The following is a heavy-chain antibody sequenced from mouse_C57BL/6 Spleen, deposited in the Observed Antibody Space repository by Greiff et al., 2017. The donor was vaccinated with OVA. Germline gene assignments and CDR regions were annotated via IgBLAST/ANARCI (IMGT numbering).Heavy chain of an antibody. CDR1: GYTFTSYW. V-gene: IGHV1-55*01. J-gene: IGHJ4*01. D-gene: IGHD1-1*01. Sequence: VQLQQPGAELVKPGASVKMSCKASGYTFTSYWITWVKQRPGQGLEWIGEIYPGSGSTNYNEKFKSKATLTVDTSSSTAYMQLSSLTSEDSAVYYCARGTTVVAGGAMDYWGQGTSVTVSS. CDR2: IYPGSGST. CDR3: ARGTTVVAGGAMDY.